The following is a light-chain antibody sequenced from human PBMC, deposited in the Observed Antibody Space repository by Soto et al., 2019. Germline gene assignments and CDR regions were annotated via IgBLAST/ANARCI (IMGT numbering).Light chain of an antibody. CDR3: QQRSNWPPIT. CDR1: QSVGSNF. V-gene: IGKV3D-20*02. J-gene: IGKJ5*01. Sequence: EIVLTQAPGPPSFSPGESRTLSCRASQSVGSNFLAWYQHQPGRAPXLXXYGASTRAAGIPDRFSGSVSGTEFTLTISSLEPEDFAVYYCQQRSNWPPITFGQGTRLEIK. CDR2: GAS.